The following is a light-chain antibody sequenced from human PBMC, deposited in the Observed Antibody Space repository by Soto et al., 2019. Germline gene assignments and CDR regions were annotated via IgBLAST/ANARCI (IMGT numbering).Light chain of an antibody. CDR2: KAS. CDR1: QSISSW. CDR3: QQYYSYSYT. Sequence: DIQMTQSPSTLSASVGDRVTITCRASQSISSWLAWYQQKPGKAPNLLISKASSLESGVTSRFSGSGSGTEFTLTISSLQPDDFATYYCQQYYSYSYTFGQGTKLEIK. J-gene: IGKJ2*01. V-gene: IGKV1-5*03.